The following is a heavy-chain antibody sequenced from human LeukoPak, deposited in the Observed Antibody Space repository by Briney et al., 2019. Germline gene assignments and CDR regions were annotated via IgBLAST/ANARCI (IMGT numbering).Heavy chain of an antibody. D-gene: IGHD3-16*02. J-gene: IGHJ4*02. V-gene: IGHV1-46*01. CDR2: INPSGGST. CDR3: ARETYDYVWGSYRYIDY. Sequence: ASVKVSCKASGYTFTSYYMHWVRQAPGQGLEWMGIINPSGGSTSYAQKFQGRVTMTRDMSTSTVYMELSSLRSDDTAVYYCARETYDYVWGSYRYIDYWGQGTLVTVSS. CDR1: GYTFTSYY.